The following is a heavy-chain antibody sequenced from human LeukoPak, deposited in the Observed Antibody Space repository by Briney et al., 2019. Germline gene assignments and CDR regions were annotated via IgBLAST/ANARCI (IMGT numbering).Heavy chain of an antibody. CDR3: AKGWYSSGWSYFDY. CDR2: ISYDGSNK. CDR1: GFTFSSYA. V-gene: IGHV3-30-3*01. J-gene: IGHJ4*02. Sequence: GGSLRLSCAASGFTFSSYAMHWVRQAPGKGLEWVAVISYDGSNKYYADSVKGRFTISRDNSKNTLYLQMNSLRAEDTAVYYCAKGWYSSGWSYFDYWGQGTLVTVSS. D-gene: IGHD6-19*01.